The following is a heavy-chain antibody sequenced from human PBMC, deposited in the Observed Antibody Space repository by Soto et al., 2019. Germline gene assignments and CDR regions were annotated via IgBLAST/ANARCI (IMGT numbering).Heavy chain of an antibody. CDR3: AKKSGSSGPRIYFDY. CDR2: INSGGSTI. J-gene: IGHJ4*02. V-gene: IGHV3-74*01. CDR1: GFTFGPLW. Sequence: GGSLRLSCAASGFTFGPLWMHWVRQAPGKGLEWLSHINSGGSTIVYADSVKGRFTISRDNSKNTLYLQMNSLRAEDTAVYYCAKKSGSSGPRIYFDYWGQGTLVTVSS. D-gene: IGHD3-22*01.